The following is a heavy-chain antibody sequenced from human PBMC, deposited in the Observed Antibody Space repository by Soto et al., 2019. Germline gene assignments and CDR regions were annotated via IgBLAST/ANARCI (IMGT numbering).Heavy chain of an antibody. D-gene: IGHD3-10*01. Sequence: ASVKVSCKASGYTFTSYGISWVRQAPGQGLEWMGWISAYNGNTNYAQKLQGRVTMTTDTSTSTAYMELRSLRSDDTAVYYCARDYGSGSYYSPHDYYYYGMDVWGQGTTVTVSS. CDR2: ISAYNGNT. V-gene: IGHV1-18*01. J-gene: IGHJ6*02. CDR3: ARDYGSGSYYSPHDYYYYGMDV. CDR1: GYTFTSYG.